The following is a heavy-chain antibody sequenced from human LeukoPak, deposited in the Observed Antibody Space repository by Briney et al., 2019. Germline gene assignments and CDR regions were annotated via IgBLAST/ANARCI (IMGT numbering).Heavy chain of an antibody. D-gene: IGHD1-26*01. CDR2: INPNSGAS. Sequence: ASVKVSCKASGYTFTGYYMHWVRQAPGQGLEWMGWINPNSGASNYVQNFQGRVSMTRDTSISTAYMDLGSLRSDDTAVYYCARGLLVAATTGAFDMWGQGTMVTVSS. CDR1: GYTFTGYY. J-gene: IGHJ3*02. V-gene: IGHV1-2*02. CDR3: ARGLLVAATTGAFDM.